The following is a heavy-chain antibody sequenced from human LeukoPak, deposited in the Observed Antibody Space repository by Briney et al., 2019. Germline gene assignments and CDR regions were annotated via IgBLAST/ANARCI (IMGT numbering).Heavy chain of an antibody. V-gene: IGHV3-33*01. Sequence: TGGSLRLSCAASGFTFSNYGMHWVRQAPGKGLEWVAVIWYDGSNKYYTDSVKGRFTISRDNSKNTLYLQMNSLRAEDTAVYYCAGDPGGSYPYWYFDLWGRGTLVTVSS. CDR3: AGDPGGSYPYWYFDL. J-gene: IGHJ2*01. D-gene: IGHD3-22*01. CDR1: GFTFSNYG. CDR2: IWYDGSNK.